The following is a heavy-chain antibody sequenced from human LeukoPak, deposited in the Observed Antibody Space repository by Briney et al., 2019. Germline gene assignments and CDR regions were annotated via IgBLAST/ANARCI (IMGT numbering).Heavy chain of an antibody. D-gene: IGHD3-10*01. J-gene: IGHJ4*02. Sequence: ASVKVSCKASGYTFTSYGISWVRQAPGQGLEWMGIINPSGGSTSYAQKFQGRVTMTRDTSTSTVYMELSSLRSEDTAVYYCARGEDRMVRGVIYRYFDYWGQGTLVTVSS. V-gene: IGHV1-46*01. CDR3: ARGEDRMVRGVIYRYFDY. CDR2: INPSGGST. CDR1: GYTFTSYG.